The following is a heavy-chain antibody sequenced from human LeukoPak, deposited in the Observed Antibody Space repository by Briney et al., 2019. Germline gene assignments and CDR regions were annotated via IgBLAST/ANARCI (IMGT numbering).Heavy chain of an antibody. V-gene: IGHV3-11*01. D-gene: IGHD3-3*01. CDR1: GFTFSDYY. CDR2: ISSSGSTI. J-gene: IGHJ3*02. Sequence: GGSLRLSWAASGFTFSDYYMSWIRQAPGKGLEWVSYISSSGSTIYYADSVKGRFTISRDNAENSLYLQMNSLRAEDTAVYYCARGYYDFWSGPSDAFDIWGQGTMVTVSS. CDR3: ARGYYDFWSGPSDAFDI.